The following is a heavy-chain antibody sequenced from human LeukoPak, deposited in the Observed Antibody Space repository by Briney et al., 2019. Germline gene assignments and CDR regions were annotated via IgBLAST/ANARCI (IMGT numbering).Heavy chain of an antibody. CDR3: ARDSGPGFDY. D-gene: IGHD6-19*01. V-gene: IGHV4-59*01. CDR1: GGSISSYY. J-gene: IGHJ4*02. CDR2: IYYSGST. Sequence: SETLSLTCTVSGGSISSYYWSWIRQPPGKGLEWIGYIYYSGSTNYNPSLKSRVTISVDTSKNQFSLKLRFVTAADTAVYYCARDSGPGFDYWGQGTLVTVSS.